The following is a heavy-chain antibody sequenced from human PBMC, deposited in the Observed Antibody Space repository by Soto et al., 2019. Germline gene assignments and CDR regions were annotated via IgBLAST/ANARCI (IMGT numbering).Heavy chain of an antibody. D-gene: IGHD2-15*01. V-gene: IGHV1-46*01. J-gene: IGHJ4*02. Sequence: GASVKVSCKASGYTFTYNFMHWVRQAPGQGLEWMGIINPSGGTTRAAQKFQGRVTMTRDTSTSTVYMELSSLRSEDTAVYYCARGRHIAVDEYKKYDFDYWGQGTLVTVSS. CDR1: GYTFTYNF. CDR2: INPSGGTT. CDR3: ARGRHIAVDEYKKYDFDY.